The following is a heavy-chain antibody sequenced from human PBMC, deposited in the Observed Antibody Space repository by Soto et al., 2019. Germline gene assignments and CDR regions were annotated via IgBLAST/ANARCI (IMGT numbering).Heavy chain of an antibody. V-gene: IGHV4-59*01. Sequence: QVQLQGSGPGLVRPSETLSLTCAVSGVSTSGFYWSWIRQPPGKGLEYIGYIYYSRSTYYNPSLKRRVTVSLDSSTTQFSLMLTSVPAADQSIYYCARGHLWLEDWGQGTLVIVSS. CDR2: IYYSRST. D-gene: IGHD3-3*01. J-gene: IGHJ4*02. CDR1: GVSTSGFY. CDR3: ARGHLWLED.